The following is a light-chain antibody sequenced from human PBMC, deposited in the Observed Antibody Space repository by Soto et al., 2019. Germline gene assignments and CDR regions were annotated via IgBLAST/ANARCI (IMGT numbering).Light chain of an antibody. J-gene: IGKJ1*01. V-gene: IGKV1-39*01. CDR3: QHSTTWT. CDR2: AAS. CDR1: QGISTY. Sequence: DIQMTQSPSSLSASVGHRVTITCRASQGISTYLNWYQQKPGKAPKLLIYAASSLQSGVPSRFSGSGSETDFTLTISSLQPEDFATYSCQHSTTWTFGQGTKVEIK.